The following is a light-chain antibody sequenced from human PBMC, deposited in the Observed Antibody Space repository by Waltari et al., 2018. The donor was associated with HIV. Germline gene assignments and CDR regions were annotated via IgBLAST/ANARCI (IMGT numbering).Light chain of an antibody. CDR3: GTWDTNLNVLA. J-gene: IGLJ2*01. CDR2: DIN. V-gene: IGLV1-51*01. CDR1: GSNIGNNS. Sequence: QSVLTQPPSVSAAPGQKVTISCSGSGSNIGNNSVSWYQHLPGTAPKGIIYDINHRLSVNPDRFSGSKSGTAATLGITGRQTGDEAEYYCGTWDTNLNVLAFGGGTRLTVL.